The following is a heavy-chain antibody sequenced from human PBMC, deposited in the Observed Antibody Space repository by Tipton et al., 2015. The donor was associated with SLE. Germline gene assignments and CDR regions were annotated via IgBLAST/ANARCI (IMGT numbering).Heavy chain of an antibody. V-gene: IGHV4-59*12. CDR2: IYYSGST. J-gene: IGHJ4*02. D-gene: IGHD6-13*01. CDR3: ARGGYSSSSPDY. CDR1: GGSISSYY. Sequence: TLSLTCTVSGGSISSYYWSWIRQPPGKGLEWIGYIYYSGSTYYNPSLKSRVTISVDRSKNQFSLKLSSVTAADTAVYYCARGGYSSSSPDYWGQGTLVTVSS.